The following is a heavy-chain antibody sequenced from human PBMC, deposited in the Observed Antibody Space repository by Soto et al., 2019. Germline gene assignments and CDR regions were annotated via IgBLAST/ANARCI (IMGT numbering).Heavy chain of an antibody. CDR1: GGSLGSYY. V-gene: IGHV4-59*01. J-gene: IGHJ6*02. D-gene: IGHD4-4*01. CDR2: VFYTGRA. Sequence: PSETLSLTCTVSGGSLGSYYWSWIRQPQGKGLEWIGYVFYTGRANYNGSLKSRVSISLDTSNYQFSLKLSSVTAADTAVYYCATDADGRMTTTPYYYNGMDVWGPGTTVTVSS. CDR3: ATDADGRMTTTPYYYNGMDV.